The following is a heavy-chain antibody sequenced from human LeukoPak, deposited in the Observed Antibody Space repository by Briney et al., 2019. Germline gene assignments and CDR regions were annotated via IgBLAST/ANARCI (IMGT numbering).Heavy chain of an antibody. CDR3: ARAPHYYDSSGYYPDFDY. CDR2: IYYSGST. J-gene: IGHJ4*02. D-gene: IGHD3-22*01. Sequence: SETLSLTCTVSSGSISSGDYYWSWIRQPPGKGLEWIGYIYYSGSTYYNPSLKSRVTISVDTSKNQFSLKLSAVTAADTAVYYCARAPHYYDSSGYYPDFDYWGQGTLVTVSS. V-gene: IGHV4-30-4*01. CDR1: SGSISSGDYY.